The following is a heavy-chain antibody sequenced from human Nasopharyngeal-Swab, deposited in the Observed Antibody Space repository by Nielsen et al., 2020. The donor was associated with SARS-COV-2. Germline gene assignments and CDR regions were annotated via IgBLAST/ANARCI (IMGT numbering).Heavy chain of an antibody. CDR3: ARGGFTMRVKGALGYMDV. J-gene: IGHJ6*03. Sequence: ASVKVSCKASGYTFTSYGISWVRQAPGQGLEWMGWISAYNGNTNYAQKLQGRVTMTTDTSKSTAYMELRSLRSDDTAVYYCARGGFTMRVKGALGYMDVWGKGTTVTVSS. V-gene: IGHV1-18*01. CDR2: ISAYNGNT. D-gene: IGHD3-22*01. CDR1: GYTFTSYG.